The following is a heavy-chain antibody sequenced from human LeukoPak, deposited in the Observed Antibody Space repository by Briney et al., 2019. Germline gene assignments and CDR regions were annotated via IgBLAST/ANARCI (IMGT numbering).Heavy chain of an antibody. D-gene: IGHD6-6*01. Sequence: ASVKVSCKASGYTFTGYYMHWVRQAPGQGLEWMGWINPNSGGTNYAQKFQGRVTMTRDTSISTAYMELSRLRSDDTAVYYCARDRPVAARRYYYYGMDVWGQGTTVTVSS. V-gene: IGHV1-2*02. CDR2: INPNSGGT. CDR3: ARDRPVAARRYYYYGMDV. CDR1: GYTFTGYY. J-gene: IGHJ6*02.